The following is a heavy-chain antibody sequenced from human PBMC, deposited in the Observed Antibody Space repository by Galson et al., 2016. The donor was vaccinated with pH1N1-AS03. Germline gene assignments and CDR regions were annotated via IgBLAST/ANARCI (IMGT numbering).Heavy chain of an antibody. D-gene: IGHD4-23*01. CDR2: VNWNGHNT. Sequence: SLRLSCAVSGFIYNDYGMSWVRQVPGKGLEWVSGVNWNGHNTAYADSVKGRFTISRDDAKNSLYLQMDSLRADDTALYYCVRDSRGSAVTGFFDFWGQGTLVTVSS. CDR1: GFIYNDYG. V-gene: IGHV3-20*04. CDR3: VRDSRGSAVTGFFDF. J-gene: IGHJ4*02.